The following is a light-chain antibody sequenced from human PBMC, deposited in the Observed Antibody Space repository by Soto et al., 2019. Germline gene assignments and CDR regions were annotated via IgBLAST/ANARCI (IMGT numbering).Light chain of an antibody. J-gene: IGLJ1*01. Sequence: QSALTQPASVSGSPGQSITISGSGTSSDVGAYTSVSWYQQHPGKAPKLMIYEVSNRPSGVSNRFSGSKSANTASLTISGLQADDEAHYYCTSYTSDNRSYVFGTGTQLTVL. CDR1: SSDVGAYTS. CDR3: TSYTSDNRSYV. CDR2: EVS. V-gene: IGLV2-14*01.